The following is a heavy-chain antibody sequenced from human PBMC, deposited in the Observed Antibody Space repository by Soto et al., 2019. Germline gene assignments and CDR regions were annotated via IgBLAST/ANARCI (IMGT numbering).Heavy chain of an antibody. J-gene: IGHJ4*02. V-gene: IGHV3-21*01. CDR1: GFTFSSYS. Sequence: PGGSLRLSCAASGFTFSSYSMNWVRQAPGKGLEWVSSISSSSSYIYYADSVKGRFTISRDNAKNSLYLQMNSLRAEDTAVYYCARVPTRIGSMRGWYYFDYWGQGTRVTVSS. D-gene: IGHD6-19*01. CDR2: ISSSSSYI. CDR3: ARVPTRIGSMRGWYYFDY.